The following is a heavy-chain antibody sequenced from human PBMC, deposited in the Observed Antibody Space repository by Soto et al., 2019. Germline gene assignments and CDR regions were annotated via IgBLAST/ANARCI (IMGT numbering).Heavy chain of an antibody. V-gene: IGHV5-51*01. J-gene: IGHJ4*02. CDR2: IYPGDSDT. CDR3: ARRHYYDSSSYNDY. CDR1: GYSFTSYW. Sequence: PGESLKISCKGSGYSFTSYWIDWVLQMPGKGLEWMGIIYPGDSDTRYSPSFQGQVTISADKSISTAYLQWSSLRASDTAMYYCARRHYYDSSSYNDYWGQGALVTVSS. D-gene: IGHD3-22*01.